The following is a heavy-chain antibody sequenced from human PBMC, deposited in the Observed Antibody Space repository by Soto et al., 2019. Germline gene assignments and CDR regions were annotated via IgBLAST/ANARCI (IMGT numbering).Heavy chain of an antibody. Sequence: GGSLRLSCAASGFTFSNAWMNWVRQAPGKGLEWVGRIKSKTDGGTTDYTAPVKGRLTISRDDSKNTLYLQMNSLKTEDTAVYYCTIDLGSSWTIDAFDIWCQGTMVTVSS. J-gene: IGHJ3*02. CDR2: IKSKTDGGTT. CDR3: TIDLGSSWTIDAFDI. V-gene: IGHV3-15*07. CDR1: GFTFSNAW. D-gene: IGHD6-13*01.